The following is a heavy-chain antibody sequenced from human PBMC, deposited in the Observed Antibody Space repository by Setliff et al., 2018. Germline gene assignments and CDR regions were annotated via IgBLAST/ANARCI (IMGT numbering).Heavy chain of an antibody. CDR2: IIPIFGTA. V-gene: IGHV1-69*13. CDR3: ARVGFYDILTGATNYYYGMDV. Sequence: SVKVSCKASGGTFSSYAISWVRQAPGQGLEWMGGIIPIFGTANYAQKFQGRVTITADESTSTAYMELSSLRSEDTAVYYCARVGFYDILTGATNYYYGMDVWGQGTLVTVSS. D-gene: IGHD3-9*01. CDR1: GGTFSSYA. J-gene: IGHJ6*02.